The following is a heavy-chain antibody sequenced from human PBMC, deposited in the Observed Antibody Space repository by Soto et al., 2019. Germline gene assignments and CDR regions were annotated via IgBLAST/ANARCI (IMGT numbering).Heavy chain of an antibody. J-gene: IGHJ3*02. CDR3: ARPGYHDPGAFDI. V-gene: IGHV5-10-1*01. D-gene: IGHD2-15*01. Sequence: PXASLKISCKGSGYSFTSYWISWVRQMPGKGLEWMGSIDPSDSYTNYSPSFQGHVTISADKSISTAYLQWSSLKASDTAMYYCARPGYHDPGAFDIWGQGTMVTVSS. CDR2: IDPSDSYT. CDR1: GYSFTSYW.